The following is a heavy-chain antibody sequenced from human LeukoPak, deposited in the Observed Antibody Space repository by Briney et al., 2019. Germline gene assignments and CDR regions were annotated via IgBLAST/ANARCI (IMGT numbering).Heavy chain of an antibody. J-gene: IGHJ6*03. Sequence: ASVKVSCKVSGYTLTELSMHWVQQAPGKGLEWMGGFDPEDGETIYAQKFQGRVTMTEDTSTDTAYMELSSLRSEDTAVYYCARVENSGSYYYYYYMDVWGKGTTVTVSS. CDR3: ARVENSGSYYYYYYMDV. V-gene: IGHV1-24*01. CDR1: GYTLTELS. D-gene: IGHD1-26*01. CDR2: FDPEDGET.